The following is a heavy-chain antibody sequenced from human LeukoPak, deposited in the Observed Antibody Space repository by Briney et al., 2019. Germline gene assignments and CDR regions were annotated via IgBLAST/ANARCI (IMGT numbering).Heavy chain of an antibody. CDR2: ISVYNGNT. V-gene: IGHV1-18*01. CDR3: ARGTYCSGSSCYSQYFDY. CDR1: GYIFTTYG. D-gene: IGHD2-15*01. J-gene: IGHJ4*02. Sequence: ASVKASCKASGYIFTTYGISWVRQAPGQGLEWMGWISVYNGNTKYAQKLQGRVSMTTDTSTSTAYMELRSLTPDDTAVYYCARGTYCSGSSCYSQYFDYWGQGTLVTVSS.